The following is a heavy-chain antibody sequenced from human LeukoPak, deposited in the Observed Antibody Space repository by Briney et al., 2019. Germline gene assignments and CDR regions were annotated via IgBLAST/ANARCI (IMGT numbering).Heavy chain of an antibody. CDR3: ARGRGYSYDTSYYFDY. CDR2: INHSGST. D-gene: IGHD5-18*01. V-gene: IGHV4-34*01. J-gene: IGHJ4*02. Sequence: SETLSLTCAVYGGSFSGYYWSWIRQPPGKGLEWIGEINHSGSTNHNPSLKSRVTISVDTSKNQFSLKLSSVTAADTAVYYCARGRGYSYDTSYYFDYWGQGTLVTVSS. CDR1: GGSFSGYY.